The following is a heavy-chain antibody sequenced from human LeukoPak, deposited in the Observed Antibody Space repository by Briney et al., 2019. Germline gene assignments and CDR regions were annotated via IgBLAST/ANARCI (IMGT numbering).Heavy chain of an antibody. D-gene: IGHD4-11*01. CDR2: IYYSGST. CDR1: GGSISSYY. Sequence: WETLSLTCAVSGGSISSYYWIWVRQPPWKGLEWIGYIYYSGSTNYNPSLKSRVTISVDTSKNQFSLKLSSVSAADTAVSYCARGSTVTPYYFYYWGQGTLVTVSS. V-gene: IGHV4-59*01. CDR3: ARGSTVTPYYFYY. J-gene: IGHJ4*02.